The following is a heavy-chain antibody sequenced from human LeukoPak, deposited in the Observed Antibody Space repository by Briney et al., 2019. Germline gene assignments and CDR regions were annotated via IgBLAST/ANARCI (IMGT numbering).Heavy chain of an antibody. D-gene: IGHD6-19*01. CDR1: GDSVSSNSAA. CDR3: ARAYSSGWSLGLGWFDP. CDR2: TYYRSKWYN. Sequence: RSQTLSLTCAISGDSVSSNSAAWNWIRQSPSRGLEWLGRTYYRSKWYNDYAVSVKSRITINPDTSKNQFSLQLNSVTPEDTAVYYCARAYSSGWSLGLGWFDPWGQGTLVTVSS. J-gene: IGHJ5*02. V-gene: IGHV6-1*01.